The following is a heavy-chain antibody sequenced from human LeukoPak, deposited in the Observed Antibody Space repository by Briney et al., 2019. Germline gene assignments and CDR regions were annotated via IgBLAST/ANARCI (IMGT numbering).Heavy chain of an antibody. J-gene: IGHJ4*02. CDR1: GFTVSSDY. D-gene: IGHD6-13*01. V-gene: IGHV3-53*01. CDR2: IYSGGST. Sequence: GGSLRLSCAASGFTVSSDYMSWVRQAPGRGLEWVSVIYSGGSTYYADSVKGRFTISRDNSKNTLYLQMNTLRDEDTAVYYCARGPRYSFYWGQGTLVSVSS. CDR3: ARGPRYSFY.